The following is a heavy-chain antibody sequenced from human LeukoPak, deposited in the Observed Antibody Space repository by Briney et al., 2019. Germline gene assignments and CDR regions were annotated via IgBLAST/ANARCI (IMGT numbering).Heavy chain of an antibody. J-gene: IGHJ4*02. V-gene: IGHV4-34*01. CDR1: GGSFSGYY. Sequence: SETLSLTCAVYGGSFSGYYWSWIRQPPGKGLEWIGEINHSGSTNYNPSLKSRVTISVDTSKNQFSLKLSSGTAADTAVYYCARELWHSGADWGQGTLVTVSS. CDR3: ARELWHSGAD. CDR2: INHSGST. D-gene: IGHD5-18*01.